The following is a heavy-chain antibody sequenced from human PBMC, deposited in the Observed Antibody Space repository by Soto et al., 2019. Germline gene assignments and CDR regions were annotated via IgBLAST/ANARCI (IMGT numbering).Heavy chain of an antibody. J-gene: IGHJ3*02. CDR1: GGSISSGDYY. D-gene: IGHD3-22*01. CDR2: IYSSGST. V-gene: IGHV4-31*03. CDR3: VRDYDYDTSRNDAFDI. Sequence: QVQLQESGPGLVKPSQTLSLTRTVSGGSISSGDYYWSWIRHHPGKGLEWIGYIYSSGSTYYNPSLRSRVTISADTSKNQFSLRLSSVTAADTAVYYCVRDYDYDTSRNDAFDIWGQGTMVTVSS.